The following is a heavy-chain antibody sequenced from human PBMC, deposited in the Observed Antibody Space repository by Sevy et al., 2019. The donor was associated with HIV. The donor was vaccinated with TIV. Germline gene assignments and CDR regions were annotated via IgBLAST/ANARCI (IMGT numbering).Heavy chain of an antibody. V-gene: IGHV3-30-3*01. CDR1: GFTFSSYA. D-gene: IGHD2-21*02. CDR2: ISYDGSNK. Sequence: GGSLRLSCAASGFTFSSYAMHWVRQAPGKGLEWVAVISYDGSNKYYADSVKGRFTISRDNSKNTLYLQMNSLRAEDTAVYYCAREFSFGVAYCGGDCPNYYYYGMDVWGQGTTVTVSS. J-gene: IGHJ6*02. CDR3: AREFSFGVAYCGGDCPNYYYYGMDV.